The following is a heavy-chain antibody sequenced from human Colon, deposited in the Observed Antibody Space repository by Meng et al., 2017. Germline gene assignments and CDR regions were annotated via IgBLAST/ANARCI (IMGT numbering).Heavy chain of an antibody. CDR3: GRNGAYSIDP. D-gene: IGHD2-15*01. Sequence: LQGSGPGLVNPSGTLSLTCAVSGASISSTYWWSWVRQPPGKGLEWIGEVHHSGGTNYNPSLKSRVTISVDESNNQYSLSLTSVTAADTAIYYCGRNGAYSIDPWGRGTLVTVAS. V-gene: IGHV4-4*02. CDR2: VHHSGGT. CDR1: GASISSTYW. J-gene: IGHJ5*02.